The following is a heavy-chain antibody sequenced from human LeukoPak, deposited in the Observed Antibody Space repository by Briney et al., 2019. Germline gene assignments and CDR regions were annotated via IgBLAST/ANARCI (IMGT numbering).Heavy chain of an antibody. CDR3: AKTKRDSSGYYVDAFDI. D-gene: IGHD3-22*01. CDR1: GFTFSSYG. CDR2: IPYDGSNK. V-gene: IGHV3-30*18. J-gene: IGHJ3*02. Sequence: PGGSLRLSCAASGFTFSSYGMHWVRQAPGKGLEWVAVIPYDGSNKYYADSVKGRFTISRDNSKNTLYLQMNSLRAEDTAVYYCAKTKRDSSGYYVDAFDIWGQGTMVTVSS.